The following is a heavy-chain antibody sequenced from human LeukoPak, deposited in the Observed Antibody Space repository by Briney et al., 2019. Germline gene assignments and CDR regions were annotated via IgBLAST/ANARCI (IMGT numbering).Heavy chain of an antibody. Sequence: ASVKVSCKASGGTFSSYAISWVRQAPGQGLEWMGGIIPIFGTANYAQKFQGRVTITTDESTSTAYMELSSLRSEDTAVYYCAREKKDDFWRGPSDPWGQGTLVTVSS. D-gene: IGHD3-3*01. J-gene: IGHJ5*02. CDR1: GGTFSSYA. V-gene: IGHV1-69*05. CDR2: IIPIFGTA. CDR3: AREKKDDFWRGPSDP.